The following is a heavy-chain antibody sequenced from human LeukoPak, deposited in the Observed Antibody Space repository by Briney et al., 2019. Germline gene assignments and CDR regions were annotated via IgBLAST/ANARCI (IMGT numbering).Heavy chain of an antibody. D-gene: IGHD3-3*01. CDR2: VQYSGFG. V-gene: IGHV4-39*07. CDR1: HVSIATHSYF. Sequence: SETLSLTCTVSHVSIATHSYFWGWLRQPPGKGLEFVASVQYSGFGYKSPSLRSRVAVSTDTSKNQFSLRLESVTAADTAVYFCVRGVSNDWYFDLWGSGTLVSISS. CDR3: VRGVSNDWYFDL. J-gene: IGHJ2*01.